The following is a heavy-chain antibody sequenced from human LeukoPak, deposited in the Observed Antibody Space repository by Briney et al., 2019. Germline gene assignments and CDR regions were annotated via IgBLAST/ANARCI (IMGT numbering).Heavy chain of an antibody. V-gene: IGHV4-34*01. D-gene: IGHD3-22*01. Sequence: SETLSPTCAVYGGSFSGYYWSWIRQPPGKGLEWIGEINHSGSTNYNPSLKSRVTISVDTSKNQFSLKLSSVTAADTAVYYCARSGGWLLRFDYWGQGTLVTVSS. J-gene: IGHJ4*02. CDR2: INHSGST. CDR3: ARSGGWLLRFDY. CDR1: GGSFSGYY.